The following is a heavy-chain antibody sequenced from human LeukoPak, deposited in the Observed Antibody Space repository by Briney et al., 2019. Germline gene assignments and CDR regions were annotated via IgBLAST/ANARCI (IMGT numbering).Heavy chain of an antibody. V-gene: IGHV3-7*03. CDR3: VKDYDSSGYYPHY. Sequence: GGSLRLSCAASGFSFSTYAMSWVRQAPGKGLEWVANIKQDGSEKYYVDSVKGRFTISRDNAKNTLYLQMNSLRAEDTALYYCVKDYDSSGYYPHYWGQGTLVIVSS. CDR2: IKQDGSEK. CDR1: GFSFSTYA. J-gene: IGHJ4*02. D-gene: IGHD3-22*01.